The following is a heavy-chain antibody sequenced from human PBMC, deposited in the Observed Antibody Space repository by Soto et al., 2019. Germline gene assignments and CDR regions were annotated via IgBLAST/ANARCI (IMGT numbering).Heavy chain of an antibody. Sequence: SETLSLTSTVSGGSISSGGYYWSWIRQHPGKGLEWIGYIYYSGSTYYNPSLKSRVTKSVDTSKNQFSLKLSSVTAADTAVYYCARNYDFWSGPKHYNWFDPWGQGTQVTVSS. CDR1: GGSISSGGYY. CDR2: IYYSGST. D-gene: IGHD3-3*01. J-gene: IGHJ5*02. CDR3: ARNYDFWSGPKHYNWFDP. V-gene: IGHV4-31*03.